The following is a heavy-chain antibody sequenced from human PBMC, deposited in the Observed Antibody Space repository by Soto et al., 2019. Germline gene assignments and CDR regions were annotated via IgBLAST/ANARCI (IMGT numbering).Heavy chain of an antibody. V-gene: IGHV3-48*03. Sequence: GGSLRLSCAASGFTFSSYEMNWVRQAPGKGLEWVSYISSSGSTTYYADSVKGRFTISRDNAKNSLYLQMNSLRAEDTAVYYCASRSVYSGYDTYWGQGTLVTVSS. CDR2: ISSSGSTT. J-gene: IGHJ4*02. D-gene: IGHD5-12*01. CDR1: GFTFSSYE. CDR3: ASRSVYSGYDTY.